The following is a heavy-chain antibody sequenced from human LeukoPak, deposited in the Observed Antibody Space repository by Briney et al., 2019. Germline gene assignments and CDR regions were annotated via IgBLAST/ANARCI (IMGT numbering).Heavy chain of an antibody. D-gene: IGHD6-13*01. CDR2: IYTSGST. CDR3: ARERTFGYSSSWSNFDY. CDR1: GGSISSYY. V-gene: IGHV4-4*07. Sequence: SETPSLTCTVSGGSISSYYWSWIRQPAGKGLEWIGRIYTSGSTNYNPSLKSRVTMSVDTSKNQFSLKLSSVTAADTAVHYCARERTFGYSSSWSNFDYWGQGTLVTVSS. J-gene: IGHJ4*02.